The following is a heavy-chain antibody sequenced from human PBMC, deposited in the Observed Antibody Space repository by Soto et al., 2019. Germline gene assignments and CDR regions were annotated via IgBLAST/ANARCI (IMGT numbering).Heavy chain of an antibody. CDR1: GFTFSTYG. V-gene: IGHV3-48*02. CDR3: ARYCGGGSCYPTHYHYPMAV. Sequence: PGGSLRLSCAASGFTFSTYGMNWVRQAPGKGLEWISYISSSSSNIYYADSVKGRFTISRDNAKNSLYLQMNSLRDEETAVYYCARYCGGGSCYPTHYHYPMAVRGQGTTVTVSS. J-gene: IGHJ6*02. D-gene: IGHD2-15*01. CDR2: ISSSSSNI.